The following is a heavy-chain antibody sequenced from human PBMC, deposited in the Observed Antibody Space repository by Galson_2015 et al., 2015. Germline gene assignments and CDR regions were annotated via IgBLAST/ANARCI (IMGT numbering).Heavy chain of an antibody. V-gene: IGHV3-23*01. Sequence: SLRLSCATSGFTFSNFAMSWVRQAPGKGPEWVSIITGNAGSTSYADSVKGRFTISRDNSKNTLYLQMSSLRAADTAVYYCAKDRRDHSGSLPYYFDYWGQGTLVTVSS. CDR1: GFTFSNFA. D-gene: IGHD1-26*01. J-gene: IGHJ4*02. CDR3: AKDRRDHSGSLPYYFDY. CDR2: ITGNAGST.